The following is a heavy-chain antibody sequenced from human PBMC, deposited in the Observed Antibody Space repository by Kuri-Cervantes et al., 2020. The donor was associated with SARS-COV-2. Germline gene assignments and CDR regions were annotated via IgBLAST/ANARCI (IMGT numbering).Heavy chain of an antibody. CDR3: TTVLETGTNVY. Sequence: GESLKISCAASGFTFSSYGMHWVRQAPGKGLEWVAVIWYGGSNKYYADSVKGRFTISRDNSKNTLYLQMNSLRAEDTAVYYCTTVLETGTNVYWGQGTLVTVSS. CDR1: GFTFSSYG. J-gene: IGHJ4*02. CDR2: IWYGGSNK. V-gene: IGHV3-33*08. D-gene: IGHD1-7*01.